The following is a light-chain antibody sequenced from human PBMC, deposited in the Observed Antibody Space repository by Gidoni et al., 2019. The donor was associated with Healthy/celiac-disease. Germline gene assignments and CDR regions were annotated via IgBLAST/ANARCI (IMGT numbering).Light chain of an antibody. J-gene: IGKJ2*01. CDR2: WAS. CDR3: QQYDSSSA. CDR1: QSVLYSSNNMNY. V-gene: IGKV4-1*01. Sequence: DLVLTQSPDSLAVSLGERATINCKSSQSVLYSSNNMNYLAWYQQKPGQPPKLLIYWASTRESGVPDRFSDSGSETDFTLTISSLQAEDVAVYYCQQYDSSSAFGQGTKLEIK.